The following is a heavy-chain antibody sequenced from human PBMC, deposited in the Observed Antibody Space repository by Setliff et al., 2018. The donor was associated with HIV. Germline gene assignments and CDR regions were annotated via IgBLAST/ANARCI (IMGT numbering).Heavy chain of an antibody. Sequence: ASVKVSCKASGYTFTSYYMHWVRQAPGQGLEWMGIINPSSGSTTYAQKFQGRVTMTRDTSTSTVYLELRSLRSEDTAVYFCASKGGSENYPDSDAFDIWGQGTLVTV. CDR3: ASKGGSENYPDSDAFDI. CDR1: GYTFTSYY. J-gene: IGHJ3*02. D-gene: IGHD3-10*01. CDR2: INPSSGST. V-gene: IGHV1-46*01.